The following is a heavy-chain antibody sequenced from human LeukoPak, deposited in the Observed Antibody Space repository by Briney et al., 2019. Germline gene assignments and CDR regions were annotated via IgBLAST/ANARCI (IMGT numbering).Heavy chain of an antibody. V-gene: IGHV4-4*07. CDR3: ARDPTKDYYGSWFDP. CDR1: GGSISSYY. D-gene: IGHD3-10*01. Sequence: PSETLSLTCTLSGGSISSYYCSWIRQPAGKGLEWIGRIYTSGSTNYNPSLKSRVTMSLDTSKHQFSLTLSSVTAADTAVYYCARDPTKDYYGSWFDPWGQGTLVTVSS. CDR2: IYTSGST. J-gene: IGHJ5*02.